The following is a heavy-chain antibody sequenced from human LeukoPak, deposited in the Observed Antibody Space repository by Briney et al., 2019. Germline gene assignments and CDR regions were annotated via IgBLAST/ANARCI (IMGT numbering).Heavy chain of an antibody. V-gene: IGHV4-39*07. CDR2: IYYSGST. J-gene: IGHJ6*03. CDR3: ARDAGIATALYYYYYMDV. Sequence: PSETLSLTCTVSGGSISSSSYYWGWIRQPPGKGLEWIGSIYYSGSTYYNPSLKSRVTISVDTSKNQFSLKLSSVTAADTAVYYCARDAGIATALYYYYYMDVWGKGTTVTISS. CDR1: GGSISSSSYY.